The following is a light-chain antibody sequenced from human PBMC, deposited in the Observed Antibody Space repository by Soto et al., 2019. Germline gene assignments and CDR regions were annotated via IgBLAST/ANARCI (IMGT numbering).Light chain of an antibody. Sequence: QSVLTQPPSVSAAPGQKVTISCSGSSSNIGNNYVSWYQQLPGTAPKLLIYENNKRPSGIPDRFSGSKSGTSATLGITGLQTGDEADYYCGTWDSSLSAVVFGGGTKLTLL. CDR3: GTWDSSLSAVV. J-gene: IGLJ2*01. V-gene: IGLV1-51*02. CDR1: SSNIGNNY. CDR2: ENN.